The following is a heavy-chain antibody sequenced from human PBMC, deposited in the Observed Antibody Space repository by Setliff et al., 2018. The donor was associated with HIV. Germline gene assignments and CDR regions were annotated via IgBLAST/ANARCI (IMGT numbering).Heavy chain of an antibody. CDR2: ISGVNGNT. J-gene: IGHJ3*02. CDR3: ARVPYRSAWFSGGHDAFDI. D-gene: IGHD6-19*01. CDR1: GYSFARYG. Sequence: ASEKVSCKASGYSFARYGLSWVRQAPGQGLEWMGWISGVNGNTKYEQSFQDRVAMTTETATSTAYMEMRSLRSDDTAVYFCARVPYRSAWFSGGHDAFDIWGQGTMVTVSS. V-gene: IGHV1-18*01.